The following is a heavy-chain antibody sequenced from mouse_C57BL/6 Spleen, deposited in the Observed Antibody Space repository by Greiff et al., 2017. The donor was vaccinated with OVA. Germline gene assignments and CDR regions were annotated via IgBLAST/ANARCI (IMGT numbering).Heavy chain of an antibody. V-gene: IGHV1-82*01. J-gene: IGHJ3*01. CDR3: ARSYYGSSSWFAY. CDR1: GYAFSSSW. CDR2: IYPGDGDT. D-gene: IGHD1-1*01. Sequence: QVQLQQSGPELVKPGASVKISCKASGYAFSSSWMNWVKQRPGKGLEWIGRIYPGDGDTNYNGKCKGKATLTADKSSSTAYMQLSSLTSEDSAVYFCARSYYGSSSWFAYWGQGTLVTVSA.